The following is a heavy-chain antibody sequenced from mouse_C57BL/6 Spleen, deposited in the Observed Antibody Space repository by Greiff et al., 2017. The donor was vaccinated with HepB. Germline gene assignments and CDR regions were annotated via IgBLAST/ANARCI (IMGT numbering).Heavy chain of an antibody. V-gene: IGHV1-26*01. Sequence: EVQLQQSGPELVKPGASVKISCKASGYTFTDYYMNWVKQSHGKSLEWIGDINPNNGGTSYNQKFKGKATLTVDKSSSTAYMELRSLTSEDSAVYYCARPPHYYGRGEGGAWFAYWGQGTLVTVSA. CDR2: INPNNGGT. CDR1: GYTFTDYY. CDR3: ARPPHYYGRGEGGAWFAY. J-gene: IGHJ3*01. D-gene: IGHD1-1*01.